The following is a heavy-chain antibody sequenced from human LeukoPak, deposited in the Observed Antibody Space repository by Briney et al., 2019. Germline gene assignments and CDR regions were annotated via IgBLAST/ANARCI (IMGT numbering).Heavy chain of an antibody. V-gene: IGHV3-30*18. CDR3: AKDSGWYFDY. J-gene: IGHJ4*02. CDR1: GFTFSSYG. Sequence: PGGSLRLSCAASGFTFSSYGMHWVRQAPGKGLEWVAVISYDGSNKYYADSVKGRFTISRDNSKNTLYLQMNSLRAEDTAVYYCAKDSGWYFDYWGQRTLVTVSS. CDR2: ISYDGSNK. D-gene: IGHD6-19*01.